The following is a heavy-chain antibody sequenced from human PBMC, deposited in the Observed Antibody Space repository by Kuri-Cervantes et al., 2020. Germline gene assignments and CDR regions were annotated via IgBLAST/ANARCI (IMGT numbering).Heavy chain of an antibody. J-gene: IGHJ5*02. Sequence: ASVKVSCKASGYTFTGYYMHWGRQAPGQGLEWMGWINPNSGGTNYAQKFQGRVTMTRDTSISTAYMELSRLRSDDTAVYYCARDLMATLGWFDPWGQGTLVTVSS. V-gene: IGHV1-2*02. CDR3: ARDLMATLGWFDP. D-gene: IGHD5-24*01. CDR2: INPNSGGT. CDR1: GYTFTGYY.